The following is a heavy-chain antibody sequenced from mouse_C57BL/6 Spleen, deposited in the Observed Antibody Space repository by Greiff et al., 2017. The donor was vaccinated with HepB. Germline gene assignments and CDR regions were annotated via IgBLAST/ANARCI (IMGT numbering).Heavy chain of an antibody. D-gene: IGHD2-2*01. CDR3: ATPVRYFGG. V-gene: IGHV14-4*01. Sequence: VQLKQSGAELVRPGASVKLSCTASGFNIKDYYMHWVKQRPEQGLEWIGWIDPENGDTEDAAKFKGKATITADTSSNTAYLQLSSLTSEDTAVYYCATPVRYFGGWGTGTTVTFSS. J-gene: IGHJ1*03. CDR2: IDPENGDT. CDR1: GFNIKDYY.